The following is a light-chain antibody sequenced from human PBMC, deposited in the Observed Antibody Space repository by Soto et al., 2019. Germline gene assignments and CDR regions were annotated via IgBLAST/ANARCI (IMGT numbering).Light chain of an antibody. CDR1: SSDVGGYNF. CDR3: SSYAGGNNVV. CDR2: EVN. J-gene: IGLJ2*01. V-gene: IGLV2-8*01. Sequence: QSALTQPPSASGSPGQSVTISCTGTSSDVGGYNFVSWYQKHPGKAPKLMIYEVNKRPSGVPDRFSGSKSGNRASLTVSGLRAEDEADYYCSSYAGGNNVVFGGGTQLTVL.